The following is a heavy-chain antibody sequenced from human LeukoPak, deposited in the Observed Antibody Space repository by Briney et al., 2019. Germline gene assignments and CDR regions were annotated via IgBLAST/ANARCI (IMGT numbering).Heavy chain of an antibody. J-gene: IGHJ4*02. CDR2: ISGSGSTT. D-gene: IGHD6-13*01. Sequence: GGSLRLSCAASGFTFSNYAMSWVRQAPGKGLEWVSAISGSGSTTYYADSVKGRFTISRDNAKNTLYLQMNSLRAEDTAVYYCAKSHTSSWRNFDYWGQGTLVTVSS. CDR3: AKSHTSSWRNFDY. V-gene: IGHV3-23*01. CDR1: GFTFSNYA.